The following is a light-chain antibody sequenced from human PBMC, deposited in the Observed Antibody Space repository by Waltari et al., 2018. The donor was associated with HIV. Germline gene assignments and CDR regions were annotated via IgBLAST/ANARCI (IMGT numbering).Light chain of an antibody. CDR3: AAWDDSLRSSYV. J-gene: IGLJ1*01. CDR2: RVN. Sequence: QSVLTQPPSASGTPGQRVIISCSGSSFNIGRNFVTWYQQLPGTAPKALIFRVNQRPSGVPDRFSGSKSGASASLVISGLRSEDEADYYCAAWDDSLRSSYVFGPGTKVTVL. V-gene: IGLV1-47*01. CDR1: SFNIGRNF.